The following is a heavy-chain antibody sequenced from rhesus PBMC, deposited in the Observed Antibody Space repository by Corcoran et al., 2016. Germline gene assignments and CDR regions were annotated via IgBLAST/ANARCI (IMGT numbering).Heavy chain of an antibody. CDR1: GFSFSDYY. Sequence: EVQLVESGGGLAKPGGSLSLSCAASGFSFSDYYMYWVRQAPGKGLEWVSVISYTGGSTYYADSVKGRFTSTRENAKNTLYLQMDSLRAEDTAVYYCARDSITGTTRYGLDSWGQGVVVTVSS. CDR2: ISYTGGST. CDR3: ARDSITGTTRYGLDS. D-gene: IGHD1-26*01. V-gene: IGHV3S18*01. J-gene: IGHJ6*01.